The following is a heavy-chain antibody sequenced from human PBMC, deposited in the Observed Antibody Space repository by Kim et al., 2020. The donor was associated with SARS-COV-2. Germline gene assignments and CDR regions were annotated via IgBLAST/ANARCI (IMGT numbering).Heavy chain of an antibody. Sequence: TNYSPSLKSRVTISVDTSKNQFSLKLSSVTAADTAVYYCASGLRATWGVSWGQGTLVTVSS. D-gene: IGHD3-10*01. V-gene: IGHV4-59*09. CDR2: T. J-gene: IGHJ4*02. CDR3: ASGLRATWGVS.